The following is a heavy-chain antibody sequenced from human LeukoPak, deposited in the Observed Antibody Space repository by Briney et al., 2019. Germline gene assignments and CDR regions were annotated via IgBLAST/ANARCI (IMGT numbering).Heavy chain of an antibody. CDR2: IYSGGST. Sequence: PGGSLTLSCAASGFTVSSYYMSWVRQAPGKGLEWVSVIYSGGSTYYADSVKGRFTISRGNSKSTLYLQMNSLRAEDTAVYYCARDRGCGDCYPPANDAFDIWGQGTMVTVSS. J-gene: IGHJ3*02. D-gene: IGHD2-21*02. V-gene: IGHV3-66*01. CDR3: ARDRGCGDCYPPANDAFDI. CDR1: GFTVSSYY.